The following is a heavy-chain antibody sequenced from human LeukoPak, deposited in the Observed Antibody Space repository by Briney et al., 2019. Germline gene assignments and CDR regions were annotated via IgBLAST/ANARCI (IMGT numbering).Heavy chain of an antibody. D-gene: IGHD2-15*01. CDR3: ARDRSWYLDF. CDR2: IYYSGST. V-gene: IGHV4-39*07. J-gene: IGHJ4*02. CDR1: GGSISSTSYF. Sequence: PPETLSLTCTVSGGSISSTSYFWGWIRQPPGKGLEWIGSIYYSGSTNYNPSLKSRVTISEDTSKNQFSLKLSSVTAADTAVYYCARDRSWYLDFWGQGTLVTVSS.